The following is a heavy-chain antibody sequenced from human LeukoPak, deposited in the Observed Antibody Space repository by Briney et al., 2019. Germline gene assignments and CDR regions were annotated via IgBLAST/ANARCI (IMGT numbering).Heavy chain of an antibody. Sequence: GGSLRLSCAASGFTFSSSAMHWVRQAPGKGLEYVSAISTNEITTYYANSVKGRFTISRDNSKNTLYLQMGSLRAEDMAVYYCARGAPHCSKTSCYSYYYGMDVWGQGTTVTVSS. V-gene: IGHV3-64*01. CDR1: GFTFSSSA. J-gene: IGHJ6*02. D-gene: IGHD2-2*01. CDR2: ISTNEITT. CDR3: ARGAPHCSKTSCYSYYYGMDV.